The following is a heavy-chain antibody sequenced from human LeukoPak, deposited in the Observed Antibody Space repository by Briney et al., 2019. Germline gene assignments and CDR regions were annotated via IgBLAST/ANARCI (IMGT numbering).Heavy chain of an antibody. CDR2: IRYDGSNK. Sequence: GGSLRLSCAASGFTFSSYGMHWVRQASGKGLEWVAFIRYDGSNKYYADSVEGRFTVSRDNPKNTLYLQMNSLRAEDTAVYYCARDWVHYDILTGYSFHGHGYYYYMDVWGKGTTVTISS. J-gene: IGHJ6*03. CDR3: ARDWVHYDILTGYSFHGHGYYYYMDV. CDR1: GFTFSSYG. D-gene: IGHD3-9*01. V-gene: IGHV3-30*02.